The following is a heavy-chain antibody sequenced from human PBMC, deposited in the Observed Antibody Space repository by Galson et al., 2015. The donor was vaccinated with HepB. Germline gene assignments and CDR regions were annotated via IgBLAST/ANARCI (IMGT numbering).Heavy chain of an antibody. CDR2: IIPIFGTA. Sequence: SCKASGGTFSSYAISWVRQAPGQGLEWMGGIIPIFGTANYAQKFQGRVTITADESTSTAYMELSSLRSEDTAVYYCAEWGNYDFWSGYRGYWGQGTLVTVSS. D-gene: IGHD3-3*01. CDR1: GGTFSSYA. J-gene: IGHJ4*02. CDR3: AEWGNYDFWSGYRGY. V-gene: IGHV1-69*01.